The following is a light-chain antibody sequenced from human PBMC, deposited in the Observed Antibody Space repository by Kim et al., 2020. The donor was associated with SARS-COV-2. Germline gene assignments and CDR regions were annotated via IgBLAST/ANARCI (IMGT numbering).Light chain of an antibody. Sequence: ATIGDRVTISCRASQPIGRYLNWYQQKPGKAPKLLIYTASSLQSGVPSRFSGSGSGTDFTLTISNLQPEDFATYYCQHSYSIPITFGQGTRLEIK. CDR2: TAS. V-gene: IGKV1-39*01. J-gene: IGKJ5*01. CDR3: QHSYSIPIT. CDR1: QPIGRY.